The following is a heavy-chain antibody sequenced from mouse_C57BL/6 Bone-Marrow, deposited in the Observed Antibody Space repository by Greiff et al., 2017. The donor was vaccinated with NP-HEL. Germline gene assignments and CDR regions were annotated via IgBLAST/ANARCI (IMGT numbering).Heavy chain of an antibody. V-gene: IGHV1-72*01. J-gene: IGHJ1*03. CDR2: IDPNSGGT. Sequence: QVQLQQPGAELVKPGASVKLSCKASGYTFTSYWMHWVKQRPGRGLEWIGRIDPNSGGTKYNEKFKSKATLTVDKPSSTAYMQLSSLTSEDSAVYYCARCTTVVARDGYFDVWGTGTTVTVSS. CDR1: GYTFTSYW. D-gene: IGHD1-1*01. CDR3: ARCTTVVARDGYFDV.